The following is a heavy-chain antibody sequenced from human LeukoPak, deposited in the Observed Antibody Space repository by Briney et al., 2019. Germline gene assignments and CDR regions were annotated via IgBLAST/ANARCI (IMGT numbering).Heavy chain of an antibody. Sequence: SETLSLTCTVSGGSISSYYWSWIRPPPGKGLEWIGYIYYSGSTNYNPSLKSRVTISVDTSKNQFSLKLSSVTAADTAVYYCARENVDIVVVTAIRDWFDPWGQGTLVTVSS. CDR1: GGSISSYY. CDR3: ARENVDIVVVTAIRDWFDP. J-gene: IGHJ5*02. CDR2: IYYSGST. V-gene: IGHV4-59*01. D-gene: IGHD2-21*02.